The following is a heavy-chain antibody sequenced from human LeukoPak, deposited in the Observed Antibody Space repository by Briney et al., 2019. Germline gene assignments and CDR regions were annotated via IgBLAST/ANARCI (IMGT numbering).Heavy chain of an antibody. CDR1: GFTFSSYG. V-gene: IGHV3-30*18. Sequence: GGSLRLSCAASGFTFSSYGMHWVRRAPGKGLEWVAVISYDGSNKYYADSVKGRFTISRDNSKNTLYLQMNSLRAEDTAVYYCAKDERNWNYNLASQTYDWGQGTLVTVSS. J-gene: IGHJ4*02. CDR3: AKDERNWNYNLASQTYD. D-gene: IGHD1-7*01. CDR2: ISYDGSNK.